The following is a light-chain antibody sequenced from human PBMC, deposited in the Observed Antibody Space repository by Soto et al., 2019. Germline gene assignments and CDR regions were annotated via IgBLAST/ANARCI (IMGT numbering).Light chain of an antibody. Sequence: LNHSPGTLSLSPGERVTLSCRASQSVTTRLAWYQHKPGQAPTLLMSGASNRASGVPVRFSGSGSGTDFTLTITRLEPEDFALYYCQQYGGSPITFGLGRLLEIK. V-gene: IGKV3-20*01. CDR3: QQYGGSPIT. CDR2: GAS. J-gene: IGKJ5*01. CDR1: QSVTTR.